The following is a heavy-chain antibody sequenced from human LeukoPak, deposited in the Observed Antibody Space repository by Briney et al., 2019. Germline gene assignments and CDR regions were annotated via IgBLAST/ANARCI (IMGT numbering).Heavy chain of an antibody. CDR1: GFTFSSYG. D-gene: IGHD3-3*01. CDR3: AKDRGSGITIFGVVITGIDY. Sequence: GGSLRLSCAASGFTFSSYGMHWVRQAPGKGLEWVAVIRYDGSNKYYADSVKGRFTISRDNSKNTLYLQMNSLRAEDTAVYYCAKDRGSGITIFGVVITGIDYWGQGTLVTVSS. V-gene: IGHV3-30*02. J-gene: IGHJ4*02. CDR2: IRYDGSNK.